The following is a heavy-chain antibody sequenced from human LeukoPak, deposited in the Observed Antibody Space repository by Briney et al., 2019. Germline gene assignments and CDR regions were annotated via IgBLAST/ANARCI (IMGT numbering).Heavy chain of an antibody. J-gene: IGHJ3*02. Sequence: GASVKVSCKASGYTFTGYYMHWVRQAPGQGLEWMGWINPNSGGTNYAQKFQGWVTMTRDTSISTAYMELSRLRSDDTAVYYCARDRGGGYCSSTSCYPADASDIWGQGTMVTVSS. CDR2: INPNSGGT. CDR3: ARDRGGGYCSSTSCYPADASDI. D-gene: IGHD2-2*01. CDR1: GYTFTGYY. V-gene: IGHV1-2*04.